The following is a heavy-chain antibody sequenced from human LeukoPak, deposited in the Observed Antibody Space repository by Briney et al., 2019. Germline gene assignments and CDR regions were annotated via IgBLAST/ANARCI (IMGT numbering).Heavy chain of an antibody. Sequence: QPGGSLRLSCAASEFTFSSYWMSWVRQAPGKGLEWVANIKQDGSEKYYVDSVKGRFTISRGNAKNSLYLQMNSLRAEDTAVYYCATNNWNYGFDYWGQGTLVTVSS. CDR3: ATNNWNYGFDY. D-gene: IGHD1-7*01. V-gene: IGHV3-7*01. CDR2: IKQDGSEK. J-gene: IGHJ4*02. CDR1: EFTFSSYW.